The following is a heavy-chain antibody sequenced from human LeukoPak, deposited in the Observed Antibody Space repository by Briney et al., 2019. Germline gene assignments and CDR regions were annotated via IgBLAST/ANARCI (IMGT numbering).Heavy chain of an antibody. V-gene: IGHV3-33*01. CDR3: VRDSYDSSGYYNWFDP. Sequence: GRSLRLSCAASGFTFSSYGMHWVRQAPGKGLEWVAVIWYDGSNKYYADSVKGRFTISRDNSKNTLYLQMNSLRAEDTAVYYCVRDSYDSSGYYNWFDPWGQGTLVTVSS. J-gene: IGHJ5*02. CDR1: GFTFSSYG. CDR2: IWYDGSNK. D-gene: IGHD3-22*01.